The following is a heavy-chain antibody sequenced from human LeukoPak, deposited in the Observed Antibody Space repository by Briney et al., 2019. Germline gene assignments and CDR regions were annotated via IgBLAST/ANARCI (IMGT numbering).Heavy chain of an antibody. V-gene: IGHV3-23*01. CDR1: GFTFSTYG. Sequence: GGSLRLTCAASGFTFSTYGMSWVRQAPGKGLEWVSAISGSGGSTYYADSVKGRFTISRDNSKNTLYLQMNSLRAEDTAVYYCAKKPVMVRGAVDYWGQGTLVTVSS. J-gene: IGHJ4*02. CDR3: AKKPVMVRGAVDY. CDR2: ISGSGGST. D-gene: IGHD3-10*01.